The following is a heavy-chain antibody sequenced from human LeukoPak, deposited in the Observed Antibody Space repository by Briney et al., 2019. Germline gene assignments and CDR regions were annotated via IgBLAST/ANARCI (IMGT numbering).Heavy chain of an antibody. V-gene: IGHV1-2*02. CDR2: INPNSGGT. CDR3: ARDPAEIAAAGPAAFDI. CDR1: GYIFTSYF. D-gene: IGHD6-13*01. Sequence: ASVKVSCTASGYIFTSYFMHWVRQAPGQGLEWMGWINPNSGGTNYAQKFQGRVTMTRDTSISTAYMELSRLRSDDTDVYYCARDPAEIAAAGPAAFDIWGQGTMVTVSS. J-gene: IGHJ3*02.